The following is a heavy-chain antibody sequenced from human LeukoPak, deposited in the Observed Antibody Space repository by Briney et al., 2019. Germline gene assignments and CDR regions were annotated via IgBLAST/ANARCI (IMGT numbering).Heavy chain of an antibody. CDR1: GGSISSNY. Sequence: SETLPLTCSVSGGSISSNYWSWIRQPPGKGLEWIGYIYYSGTTNYNPSLKSRVTISVDTSKNQFSLNLNSVTAADTAVYYCASPSPPSWYFHLWGRGTLVTVSS. CDR3: ASPSPPSWYFHL. V-gene: IGHV4-59*01. J-gene: IGHJ2*01. CDR2: IYYSGTT.